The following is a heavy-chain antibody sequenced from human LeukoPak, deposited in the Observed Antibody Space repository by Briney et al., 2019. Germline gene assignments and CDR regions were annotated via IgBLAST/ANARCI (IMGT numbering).Heavy chain of an antibody. V-gene: IGHV3-11*06. D-gene: IGHD3-22*01. CDR2: ISSSSDYT. Sequence: GGSLRLSCVASGFTFSDYYMSWIRQAPGKGLEWVSYISSSSDYTNYADSVRGRFTISRDNAKNTLYLQMNSLRAEDTAVYHCATGHYYDSSGYYPLPDAFDIWGQGTMVTVSS. CDR3: ATGHYYDSSGYYPLPDAFDI. CDR1: GFTFSDYY. J-gene: IGHJ3*02.